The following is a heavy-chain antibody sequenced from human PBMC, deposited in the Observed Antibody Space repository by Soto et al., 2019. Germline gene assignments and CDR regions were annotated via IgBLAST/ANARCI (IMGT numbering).Heavy chain of an antibody. D-gene: IGHD1-1*01. CDR1: GYTFTSYG. J-gene: IGHJ4*02. CDR3: ARGTRLPYYFGY. V-gene: IGHV1-18*01. CDR2: ISAYNGNT. Sequence: ASVKVSCKASGYTFTSYGISWARPAPGQGREWMRWISAYNGNTNYAQRLQGRVTMTTDTSTSTAYMEVRSLRSDDTAVYYCARGTRLPYYFGYWGQGNLVTVSS.